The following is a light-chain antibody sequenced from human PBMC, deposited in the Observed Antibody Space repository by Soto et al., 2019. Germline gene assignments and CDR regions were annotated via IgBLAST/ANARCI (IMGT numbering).Light chain of an antibody. J-gene: IGKJ1*01. V-gene: IGKV3-20*01. CDR2: GGA. Sequence: EIVLTQSPGTLSLSPGESATLSCRASQTIGSSYLAWYQQRPGQAPRLLIYGGANRATGIPDRFSATGPETDFTLDIIRLEPEDCALYYCPQCRTPSHTFGQGTKVE. CDR3: PQCRTPSHT. CDR1: QTIGSSY.